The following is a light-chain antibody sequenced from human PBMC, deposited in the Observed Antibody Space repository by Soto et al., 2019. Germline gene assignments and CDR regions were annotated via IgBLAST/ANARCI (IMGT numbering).Light chain of an antibody. CDR1: QDMNTY. CDR2: GAS. Sequence: DIQLTQSPSFLSASVGDRVTITCRASQDMNTYIAWYQHTPGKAPKLLIYGASTLQSGVPARFSGSESGAVFTMRISSLQPEDFANYYCQQLNSYPLTFGGGTKVDTK. J-gene: IGKJ4*01. V-gene: IGKV1-9*01. CDR3: QQLNSYPLT.